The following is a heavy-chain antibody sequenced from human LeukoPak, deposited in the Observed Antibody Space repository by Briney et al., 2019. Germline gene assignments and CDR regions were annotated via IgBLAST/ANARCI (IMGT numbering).Heavy chain of an antibody. J-gene: IGHJ4*02. CDR1: GGSISSHY. V-gene: IGHV4-59*11. Sequence: SETLSLTCTVSGGSISSHYWSWIRQPPGKGLEWIGYIYYSGSTNYNPSLKSRVTISVDTSKNQFSLKLSSVTAADTAVYYCARGGSRWSGAALFDCWGQGTLVTVSS. CDR2: IYYSGST. CDR3: ARGGSRWSGAALFDC. D-gene: IGHD6-13*01.